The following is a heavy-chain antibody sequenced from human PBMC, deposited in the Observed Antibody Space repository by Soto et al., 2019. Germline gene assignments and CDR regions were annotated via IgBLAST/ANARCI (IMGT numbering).Heavy chain of an antibody. Sequence: QVQLQESGPGVVKPSETLSLSCSLSGGSISKFYWSWIRKTAGKGLEWMGRVYATGTTDYNPSLRSRVTMSVDISKKTFSLRLPSVTAADTGVYYCVRDGSKTLRDWFDPWGQGKLVTVSS. V-gene: IGHV4-4*07. J-gene: IGHJ5*02. CDR2: VYATGTT. CDR3: VRDGSKTLRDWFDP. CDR1: GGSISKFY.